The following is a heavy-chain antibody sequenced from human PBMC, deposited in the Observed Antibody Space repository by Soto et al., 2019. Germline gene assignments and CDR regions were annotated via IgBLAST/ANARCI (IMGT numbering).Heavy chain of an antibody. CDR2: MNPNSGNT. V-gene: IGHV1-8*01. CDR1: GYTFTSYD. Sequence: GSVKVSCKASGYTFTSYDINWVRQATGQGLEWMGWMNPNSGNTGYAQKFQGRVTMTRNTSISTAYMELSSLRSEDTAVYYCARALRYFDWLGGEYYYYYMDVWGKGTTVTVSS. J-gene: IGHJ6*03. CDR3: ARALRYFDWLGGEYYYYYMDV. D-gene: IGHD3-9*01.